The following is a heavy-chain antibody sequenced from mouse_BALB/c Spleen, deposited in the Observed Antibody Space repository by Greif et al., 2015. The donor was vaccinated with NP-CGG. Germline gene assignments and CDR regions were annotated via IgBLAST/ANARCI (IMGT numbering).Heavy chain of an antibody. Sequence: EVKLMESGGGLVQPGGSRKLSCAASGSTFSSFGMHWVRQAPEKGLEWVAYISSGSSTIYYADTVKGRFTISRDNPKSTLFLQMTSLRSEDTAMYYCARLFDYWGQGTTLTVSS. CDR2: ISSGSSTI. CDR3: ARLFDY. J-gene: IGHJ2*01. V-gene: IGHV5-17*02. CDR1: GSTFSSFG.